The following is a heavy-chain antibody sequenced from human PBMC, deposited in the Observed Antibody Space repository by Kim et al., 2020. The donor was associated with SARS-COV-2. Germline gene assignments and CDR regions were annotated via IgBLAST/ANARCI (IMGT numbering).Heavy chain of an antibody. CDR2: IYHSGST. D-gene: IGHD2-21*02. CDR3: ASITVVTAGYDY. Sequence: SETLSLTCAVSGGSISSGGYSWSWIRQPPGKGLEWIGYIYHSGSTYYNPSLKSRVTISVDRSKNQFSLKPSSVTAADTALYYCASITVVTAGYDYWGQGT. CDR1: GGSISSGGYS. V-gene: IGHV4-30-2*01. J-gene: IGHJ4*02.